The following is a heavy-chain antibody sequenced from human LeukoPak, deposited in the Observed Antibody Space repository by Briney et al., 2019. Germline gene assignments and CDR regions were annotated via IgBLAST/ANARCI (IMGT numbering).Heavy chain of an antibody. D-gene: IGHD3-10*01. J-gene: IGHJ3*02. Sequence: ASVKVSCKASGYTFSGYYLHWVRQAPGQGLEWMGWINPNSGGTNSAQKLQGRVTMTTDTSTSTAYMELRSLRSDDTAVYYCAREGIITMVRGVTTAAFDIWGQGTMVTVSS. CDR2: INPNSGGT. V-gene: IGHV1-2*02. CDR1: GYTFSGYY. CDR3: AREGIITMVRGVTTAAFDI.